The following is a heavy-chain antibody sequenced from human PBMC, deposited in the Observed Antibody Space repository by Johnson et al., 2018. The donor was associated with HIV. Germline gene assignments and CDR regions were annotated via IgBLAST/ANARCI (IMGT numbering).Heavy chain of an antibody. Sequence: VQLVESGGGLVQPGGSLRLSCAASEFTFANYAMSWVRQAPGKGLEWVSTISGSGGNTYYADSVKGRFTISRDNSKNTLYLQMNSLRAGDTAVYYCARAYADSRGYYPHAFHVWGQGTVVTVSS. CDR1: EFTFANYA. V-gene: IGHV3-23*04. CDR2: ISGSGGNT. D-gene: IGHD3-22*01. CDR3: ARAYADSRGYYPHAFHV. J-gene: IGHJ3*01.